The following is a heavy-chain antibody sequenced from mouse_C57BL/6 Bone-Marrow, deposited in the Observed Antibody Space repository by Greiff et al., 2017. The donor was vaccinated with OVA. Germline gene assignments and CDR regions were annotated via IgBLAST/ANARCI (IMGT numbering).Heavy chain of an antibody. CDR1: GFNIKDDY. Sequence: EVMLVESGAELVRPGASVKLSCTASGFNIKDDYMHWVKQRPEQGLEWIGWIDPENGDTEYASKFQGKATITADTSSNTAYLQLSSLTSEDTAVYYCTTYYGNFYAMDYWGQGTSVTVSS. V-gene: IGHV14-4*01. CDR3: TTYYGNFYAMDY. CDR2: IDPENGDT. D-gene: IGHD2-1*01. J-gene: IGHJ4*01.